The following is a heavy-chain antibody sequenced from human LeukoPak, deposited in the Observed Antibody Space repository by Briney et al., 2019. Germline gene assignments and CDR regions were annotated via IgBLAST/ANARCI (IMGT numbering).Heavy chain of an antibody. CDR2: INPNGGGT. V-gene: IGHV1-2*02. Sequence: ASVKVSCKTSGRTFIDYYIQWVRQAPGQGLEWMGWINPNGGGTKYAQKFQGRLTMTRDTSISTAYMELNRLRSDDTAVYYCARLYYDDSGYYYTHFDYWGQGTLVTVSP. D-gene: IGHD3-22*01. CDR1: GRTFIDYY. J-gene: IGHJ4*02. CDR3: ARLYYDDSGYYYTHFDY.